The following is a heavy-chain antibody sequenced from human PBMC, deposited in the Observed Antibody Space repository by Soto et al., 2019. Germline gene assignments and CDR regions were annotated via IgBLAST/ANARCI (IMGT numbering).Heavy chain of an antibody. J-gene: IGHJ3*01. V-gene: IGHV4-59*01. CDR1: GGSTDGSF. CDR2: IHNSGAT. D-gene: IGHD3-22*01. CDR3: ARVLVNARYDRSGHDTFDV. Sequence: SETLSLTCTVSGGSTDGSFWSWIRQPPGKGLEWIGYIHNSGATKFRSSLKSRLDMSVDTSKNQFSLILTSVTAADTAVYYCARVLVNARYDRSGHDTFDVWGQGTTVTVSS.